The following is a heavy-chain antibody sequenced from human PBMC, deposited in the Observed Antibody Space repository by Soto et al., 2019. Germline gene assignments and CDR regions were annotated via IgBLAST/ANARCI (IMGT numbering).Heavy chain of an antibody. CDR1: GGSVRSGNHF. CDR2: MYYTGVT. D-gene: IGHD3-10*01. V-gene: IGHV4-61*01. Sequence: SETLSLTCSVSGGSVRSGNHFWNWIRQPPGRGLEWLGYMYYTGVTNYNPSLKSRVSMSVDTSKNQFSLKLTSLTAADTVVYYCARGGEPLGYYGLDVWGQGTTVTVSS. J-gene: IGHJ6*02. CDR3: ARGGEPLGYYGLDV.